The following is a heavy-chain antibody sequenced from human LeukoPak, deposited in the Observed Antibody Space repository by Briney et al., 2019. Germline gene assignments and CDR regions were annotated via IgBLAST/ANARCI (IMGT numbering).Heavy chain of an antibody. J-gene: IGHJ4*02. Sequence: ASVKVSCKASGYTFTGYYMHWVRQAPGQGLEWMGWINPNSGGTNYAQKFQGRVTMTRDTSISTAYMELRSLRSDDTAVYYCARDQEENYYDSSGYSPFDYWGQGTLVTVSS. V-gene: IGHV1-2*02. CDR1: GYTFTGYY. D-gene: IGHD3-22*01. CDR3: ARDQEENYYDSSGYSPFDY. CDR2: INPNSGGT.